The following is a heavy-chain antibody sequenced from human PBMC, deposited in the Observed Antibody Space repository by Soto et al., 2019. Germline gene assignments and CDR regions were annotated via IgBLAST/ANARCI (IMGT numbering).Heavy chain of an antibody. CDR3: ARDFPNNGYDYGDYGGFYGDAFDI. Sequence: ASVKVSCKASGYTFTSYGISWVRQAPGQGLEWMGWISAYNGNTNYAQKLQGRVTMTTDTSTSTAYMELRSLRSDDTAVYYCARDFPNNGYDYGDYGGFYGDAFDIWGQGTMVTVSS. CDR2: ISAYNGNT. D-gene: IGHD4-17*01. V-gene: IGHV1-18*01. J-gene: IGHJ3*02. CDR1: GYTFTSYG.